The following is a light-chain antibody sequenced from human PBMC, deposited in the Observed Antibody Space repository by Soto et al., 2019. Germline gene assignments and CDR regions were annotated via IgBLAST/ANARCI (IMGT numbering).Light chain of an antibody. CDR1: NSDIGIYDF. V-gene: IGLV2-8*01. CDR3: SAYAGTNDLGV. J-gene: IGLJ3*02. CDR2: EVS. Sequence: QSVLTQPPSASGSPGQSVTISCTGTNSDIGIYDFVSWYQQHPGKAPKLLIYEVSKRPSGVPDRFSGSKSGNTASLTVSDLQTEDAADYFCSAYAGTNDLGVFGGGNKVTVL.